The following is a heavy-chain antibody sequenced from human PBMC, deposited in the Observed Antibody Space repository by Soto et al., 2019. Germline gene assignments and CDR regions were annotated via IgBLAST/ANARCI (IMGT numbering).Heavy chain of an antibody. V-gene: IGHV3-23*01. CDR2: LSSASGYT. D-gene: IGHD6-13*01. J-gene: IGHJ4*02. CDR1: GFTFGNYA. Sequence: EVQLLESGGGLVQPGGSLRLSCAASGFTFGNYAMTWVRQAPGKGLEWVATLSSASGYTFYADSVKGRFTVSRDNSRNTLSLQMSSLSARDAAVYYCAKADLASSWYSLFDSWGQGTLVTVSS. CDR3: AKADLASSWYSLFDS.